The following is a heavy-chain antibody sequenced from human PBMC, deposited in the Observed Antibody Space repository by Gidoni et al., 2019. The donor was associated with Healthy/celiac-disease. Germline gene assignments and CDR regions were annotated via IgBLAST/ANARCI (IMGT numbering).Heavy chain of an antibody. Sequence: QVQLQESGPGLVKSSETLSLTGIVSGGSMSSYYWTWIRQPPGKGLEWIGYIYSNGKLDYNPSLKSRITISVDTSRSQFSLKFNSVTAADTAVYYCARGRTYSYYWGQGTLVTVSS. CDR2: IYSNGKL. D-gene: IGHD2-21*01. CDR1: GGSMSSYY. J-gene: IGHJ4*02. CDR3: ARGRTYSYY. V-gene: IGHV4-59*01.